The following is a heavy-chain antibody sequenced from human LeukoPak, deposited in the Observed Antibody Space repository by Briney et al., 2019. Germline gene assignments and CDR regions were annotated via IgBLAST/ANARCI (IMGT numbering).Heavy chain of an antibody. CDR3: ANYYYGSGSYPSFDY. D-gene: IGHD3-10*01. J-gene: IGHJ4*02. CDR1: GGTFSSYA. V-gene: IGHV1-2*02. CDR2: INPNSGGT. Sequence: GASVKVSCKASGGTFSSYAISWVRQAPGQGLEWMGWINPNSGGTNYAQKFQGRVTMTRDTSISTAYMELSRLRSDDTAVYYCANYYYGSGSYPSFDYWGQGTLVTVSS.